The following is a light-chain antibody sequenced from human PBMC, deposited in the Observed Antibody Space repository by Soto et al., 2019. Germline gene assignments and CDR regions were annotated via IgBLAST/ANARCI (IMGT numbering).Light chain of an antibody. CDR1: QATNTY. CDR2: TAS. V-gene: IGKV1-9*01. Sequence: DIQLTQSPSFLSASVGDRVTIACRASQATNTYLAWYQQKPGRAPKLLISTASTLQSGVPSRFSGSGSGTELTLTISSLQPEDFATYYCQQFTTYPITFGQGTRLDIK. CDR3: QQFTTYPIT. J-gene: IGKJ5*01.